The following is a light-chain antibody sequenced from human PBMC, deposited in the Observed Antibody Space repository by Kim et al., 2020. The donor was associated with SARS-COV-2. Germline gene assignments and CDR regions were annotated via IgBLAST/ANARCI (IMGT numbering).Light chain of an antibody. V-gene: IGLV3-19*01. CDR1: NLRPYH. CDR2: GRN. CDR3: ISWDTANKCVV. Sequence: AWGQTVRITCQGDNLRPYHVTWYQKKPGQAPLLVVYGRNNRPSEIPDRFSGSSSENTASLTITGAQAEDEADYYCISWDTANKCVVFGGVTKLTVL. J-gene: IGLJ2*01.